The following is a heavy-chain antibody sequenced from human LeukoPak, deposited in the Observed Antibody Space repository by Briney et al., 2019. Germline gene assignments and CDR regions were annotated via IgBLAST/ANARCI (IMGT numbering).Heavy chain of an antibody. CDR2: TYWDDAK. CDR3: AYYGSGSYYLPAEYFQH. J-gene: IGHJ1*01. D-gene: IGHD3-10*01. Sequence: SGPTLVNPTQTLTLNCTFSGFSLSASGVGVGWIRQPPGKALEWLVLTYWDDAKHYSPSLKRRLTITKDASKHQVVLTMTNMDPVHTATYYCAYYGSGSYYLPAEYFQHWGQGTLVTVSS. CDR1: GFSLSASGVG. V-gene: IGHV2-5*02.